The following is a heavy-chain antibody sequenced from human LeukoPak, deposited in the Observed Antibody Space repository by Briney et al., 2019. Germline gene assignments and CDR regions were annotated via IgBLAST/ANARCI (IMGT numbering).Heavy chain of an antibody. Sequence: SETLSLTCAVYGGCFSGYYWSWIRQPPGKGLEWIGEINHSGSTNYNPSLKSRVTISVDTSKNQFSLKLSSVTAADTAVYYCARSRRTAVFDPWGQGTLVTVSS. V-gene: IGHV4-34*01. CDR1: GGCFSGYY. CDR2: INHSGST. J-gene: IGHJ5*02. CDR3: ARSRRTAVFDP. D-gene: IGHD6-6*01.